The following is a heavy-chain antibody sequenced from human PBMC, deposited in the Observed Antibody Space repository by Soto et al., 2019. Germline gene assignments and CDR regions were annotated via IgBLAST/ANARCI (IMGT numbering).Heavy chain of an antibody. D-gene: IGHD2-8*02. V-gene: IGHV3-64D*06. Sequence: LRLSCSASVFTFSNYAMHWVRQASGKGLEYLSSISNHGGSTYFADSVKGRFTISRDNSKSTLSLQMSSLRPEDTALYYCVKGGWVLDAYFHYWGRRTLVTVCS. J-gene: IGHJ4*02. CDR2: ISNHGGST. CDR3: VKGGWVLDAYFHY. CDR1: VFTFSNYA.